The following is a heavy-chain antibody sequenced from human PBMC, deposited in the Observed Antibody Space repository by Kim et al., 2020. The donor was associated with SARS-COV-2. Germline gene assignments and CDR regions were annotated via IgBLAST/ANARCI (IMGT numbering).Heavy chain of an antibody. D-gene: IGHD3-10*01. J-gene: IGHJ4*01. CDR2: LSYSGRR. V-gene: IGHV4-39*01. CDR3: PRLYAFTGSYTAYYFD. CDR1: GASIGSHGYF. Sequence: SETLSLTCTVSGASIGSHGYFWAWIRQPPGRGLEWIGSLSYSGRRYYNPSLERRITTSLDTSKTQSFLRLTSVTAADTADYHCPRLYAFTGSYTAYYFD.